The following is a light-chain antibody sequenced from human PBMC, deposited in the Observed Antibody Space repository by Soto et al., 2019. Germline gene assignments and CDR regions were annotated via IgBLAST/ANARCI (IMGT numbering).Light chain of an antibody. J-gene: IGLJ2*01. CDR2: DVS. CDR1: SSDVGGYNY. Sequence: QSALTQPASVSGSPGQSITISCTGTSSDVGGYNYVSWYQQHPCKAPKLMIYDVSNRPSGVSNRFSVSKSGNTASLTSAGLESEYEADYYCSPYTVSSTHLVFGGGTKPTLL. CDR3: SPYTVSSTHLV. V-gene: IGLV2-14*01.